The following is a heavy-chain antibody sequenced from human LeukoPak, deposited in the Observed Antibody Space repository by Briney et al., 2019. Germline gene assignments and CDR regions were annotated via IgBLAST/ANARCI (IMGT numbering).Heavy chain of an antibody. CDR1: GFTVSSNY. CDR2: ISGSGITT. Sequence: GGSLRLSCAASGFTVSSNYMSWVRQPPGEGLQWVSVISGSGITTYYARSVKGRFTISRDNSKNTLYLQMNNLRAEDTAIYYCAKTGLYSSSSRGYFDYWGQGTLVTVSS. CDR3: AKTGLYSSSSRGYFDY. D-gene: IGHD6-6*01. V-gene: IGHV3-23*01. J-gene: IGHJ4*02.